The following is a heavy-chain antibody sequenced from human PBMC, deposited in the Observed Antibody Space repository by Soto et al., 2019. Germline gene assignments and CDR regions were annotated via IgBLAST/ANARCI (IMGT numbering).Heavy chain of an antibody. CDR3: AALENYDFWSGYYPIYYYYGMDV. J-gene: IGHJ6*02. D-gene: IGHD3-3*01. Sequence: QVQLVQSGAEVKKPGSSVKVSCKASGGTFSSYAISWVRQAPGQGLEWMGGIIPIFGTANYAQKFQGRVTITADKSTRTAYMELSSLRSEDTAVYYCAALENYDFWSGYYPIYYYYGMDVWGQGTTVTVSS. V-gene: IGHV1-69*06. CDR1: GGTFSSYA. CDR2: IIPIFGTA.